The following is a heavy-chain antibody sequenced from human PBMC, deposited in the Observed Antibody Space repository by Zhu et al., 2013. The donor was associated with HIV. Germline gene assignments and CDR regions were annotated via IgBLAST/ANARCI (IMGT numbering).Heavy chain of an antibody. CDR1: GYTFTSYG. Sequence: QVQLVQSGAEVKKPGASVKVSCKASGYTFTSYGISWVRQAPGQGLEWMGWISAYNGNTNYAQKLQGRVTMTTDTSTSTAYMELRSLRSDDTAVYYCARRSRYDYSSSWYLAPYYYYGMDVWGQGTTVTVSS. D-gene: IGHD6-13*01. V-gene: IGHV1-18*01. CDR2: ISAYNGNT. J-gene: IGHJ6*02. CDR3: ARRSRYDYSSSWYLAPYYYYGMDV.